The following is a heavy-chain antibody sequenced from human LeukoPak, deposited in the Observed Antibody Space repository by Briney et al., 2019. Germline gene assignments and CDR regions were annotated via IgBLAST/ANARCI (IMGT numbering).Heavy chain of an antibody. J-gene: IGHJ3*02. CDR1: GGSISSSSYY. CDR2: IYYSGST. V-gene: IGHV4-39*01. CDR3: ATQGQPSGYYRSGTGPDAFDI. D-gene: IGHD3-22*01. Sequence: SETLSLTCTVSGGSISSSSYYWGWIRQPPGKGLEWIGSIYYSGSTYYNPSLKSRVTISVDTPKNQFSLKLSSVTAADTAVYYCATQGQPSGYYRSGTGPDAFDIWGQGTMVTVSS.